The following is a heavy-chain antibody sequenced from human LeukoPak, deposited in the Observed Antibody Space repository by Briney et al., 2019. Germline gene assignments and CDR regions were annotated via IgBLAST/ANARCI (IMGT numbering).Heavy chain of an antibody. CDR2: IYYTGST. J-gene: IGHJ4*02. D-gene: IGHD3-22*01. CDR1: DGSISSHY. Sequence: PSETLSLTCTVSDGSISSHYWSWIRQPPGEGLEWIGYIYYTGSTNYNPSLKSRVTMSVDTSKNQFSLRLSSVTAADTAVYYCARGEGYYDNSGYYEYYFDYWGQGTLVTVSS. V-gene: IGHV4-59*11. CDR3: ARGEGYYDNSGYYEYYFDY.